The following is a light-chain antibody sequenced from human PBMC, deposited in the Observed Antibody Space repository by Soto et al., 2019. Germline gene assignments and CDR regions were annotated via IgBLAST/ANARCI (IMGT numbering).Light chain of an antibody. CDR1: NIGSKS. J-gene: IGLJ1*01. CDR3: QVWDSSSDIYV. CDR2: DDS. Sequence: SYELTQPPSVSVAPGQTARITCGGNNIGSKSVHWYQQKPGQAPVLVVYDDSDRPSGIPERFSGSNSGNTATLTISRVEAXXXXXYYCQVWDSSSDIYVFGTGTKLTVL. V-gene: IGLV3-21*02.